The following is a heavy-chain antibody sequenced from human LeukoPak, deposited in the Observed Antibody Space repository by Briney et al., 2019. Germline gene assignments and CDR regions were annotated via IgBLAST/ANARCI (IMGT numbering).Heavy chain of an antibody. CDR2: ISSNGGST. J-gene: IGHJ4*02. CDR3: ARIAYCGGDCYSGGPLDY. Sequence: QSGGSLRLSCAASGFTFSSYGMHWVRQAPGKGLEYVSAISSNGGSTYYANSVKGRFTISRDNSKNTLYLQMGSLRAEDMAVYYCARIAYCGGDCYSGGPLDYWGQGTLVTVSS. CDR1: GFTFSSYG. D-gene: IGHD2-21*01. V-gene: IGHV3-64*01.